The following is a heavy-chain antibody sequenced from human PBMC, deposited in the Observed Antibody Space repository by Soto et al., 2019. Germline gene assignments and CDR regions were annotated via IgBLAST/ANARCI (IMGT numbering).Heavy chain of an antibody. CDR3: ARLIWRAGIAAAGTLAGYYYGMDV. CDR1: GDSINSTDW. CDR2: IYHGGNI. Sequence: SETLSLTCAVSGDSINSTDWWNWVRQSPGKGLEWIGEIYHGGNIYYNPSLKSRVTISIDTSKNQFSLKLIYVTAADTAVYYCARLIWRAGIAAAGTLAGYYYGMDVWGQGTTVTVS. V-gene: IGHV4-4*02. D-gene: IGHD6-13*01. J-gene: IGHJ6*02.